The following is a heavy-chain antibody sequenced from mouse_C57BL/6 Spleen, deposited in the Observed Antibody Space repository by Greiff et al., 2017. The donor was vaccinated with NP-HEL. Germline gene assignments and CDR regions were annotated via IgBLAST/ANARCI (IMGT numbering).Heavy chain of an antibody. D-gene: IGHD1-1*01. CDR1: GYTFTDYY. Sequence: EVQLQQSGPELVKPGASVKISCKASGYTFTDYYMNWVKQSHGKSLEWIGDINPNNGGTSYNQKFKGKATLTVDKSSSTAYMELRSLTSEDSAVYYCASYYGSSPCYFDYWGQSTTLTVSS. CDR3: ASYYGSSPCYFDY. J-gene: IGHJ2*01. V-gene: IGHV1-26*01. CDR2: INPNNGGT.